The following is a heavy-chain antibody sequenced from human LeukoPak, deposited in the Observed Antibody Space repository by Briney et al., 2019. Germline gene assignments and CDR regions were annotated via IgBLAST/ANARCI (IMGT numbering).Heavy chain of an antibody. V-gene: IGHV3-53*01. CDR1: NFIVSNNY. CDR2: VYTGGST. Sequence: GGSLRLSCAASNFIVSNNYMSWVRQAPGNVLEWVSVVYTGGSTYYADSVKGRFTVSKDTYDNTLYLQMNSLRVDDRAIYYCVKASPGGGHFEYWGPGALVTVSS. CDR3: VKASPGGGHFEY. J-gene: IGHJ4*02.